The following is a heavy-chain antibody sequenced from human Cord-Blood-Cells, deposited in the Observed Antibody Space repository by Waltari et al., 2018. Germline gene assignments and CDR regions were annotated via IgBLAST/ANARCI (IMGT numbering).Heavy chain of an antibody. CDR1: GGSFSGYS. CDR3: ARGPFAGATKFFDY. J-gene: IGHJ4*02. Sequence: QVQLQQWGAGLLKPSETLSLTCAVYGGSFSGYSWSWIRQPPRKGLEWIGEINHSGSTNHNPTIKSRGTISVDTSKNQFSLKLSSVTAADTAVYYCARGPFAGATKFFDYWGQGTLVTVSS. V-gene: IGHV4-34*01. CDR2: INHSGST. D-gene: IGHD1-26*01.